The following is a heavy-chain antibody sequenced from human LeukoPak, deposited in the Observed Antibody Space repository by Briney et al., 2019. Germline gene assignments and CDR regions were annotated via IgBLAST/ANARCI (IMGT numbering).Heavy chain of an antibody. Sequence: PSQTLSLTCTVSGGSISSGDYYWSWIRQPPGKGLEWIGYIYYSGSTYYNPSLKSRVTISVDTSKNQFSLKLSSVTAADTAVYYCARGRRTYYYDSSGYYDYWGQGTLVTVSS. CDR2: IYYSGST. D-gene: IGHD3-22*01. CDR3: ARGRRTYYYDSSGYYDY. J-gene: IGHJ4*02. V-gene: IGHV4-30-4*01. CDR1: GGSISSGDYY.